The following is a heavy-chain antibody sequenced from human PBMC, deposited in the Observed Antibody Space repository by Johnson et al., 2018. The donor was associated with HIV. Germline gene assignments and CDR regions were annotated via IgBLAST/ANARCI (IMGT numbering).Heavy chain of an antibody. CDR3: AKDMRPFRGWGGGSYRGVSDAFDI. CDR2: ISYYGSNK. CDR1: GFTFSSYG. J-gene: IGHJ3*02. D-gene: IGHD1-26*01. Sequence: QEQLVESGGGLVQPGGSLRLSCAASGFTFSSYGMHWVRQAPGKGLEWVAVISYYGSNKYYADSAKGRFTISRANSKNTLYLQMSSLRAEDTAVYYWAKDMRPFRGWGGGSYRGVSDAFDIWGQGTMVTVSS. V-gene: IGHV3-30*18.